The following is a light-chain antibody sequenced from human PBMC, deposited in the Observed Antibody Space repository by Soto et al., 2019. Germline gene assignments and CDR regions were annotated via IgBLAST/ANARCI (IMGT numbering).Light chain of an antibody. V-gene: IGKV1-5*01. CDR2: DAS. J-gene: IGKJ1*01. CDR3: QQYHTFWT. Sequence: DIQMTQSPSTLSASVGDKVTIACRASQSIRGWLAWYQQKPGKAPRLLIFDASSLESGVPSRFSGGGYATDFTLTISSLQPEDFATDYCQQYHTFWTFGPGTKVDIK. CDR1: QSIRGW.